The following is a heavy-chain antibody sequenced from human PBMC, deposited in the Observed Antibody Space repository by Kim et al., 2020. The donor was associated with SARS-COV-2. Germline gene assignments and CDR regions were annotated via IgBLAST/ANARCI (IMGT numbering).Heavy chain of an antibody. Sequence: SVKVSCKASGGTFNRHAITWVRQAPGQGLEWMGELIPFFGTPNYAQKFQGRVTITADESSSTAYMDLGSLRSEDTAVYYCARGSYTGVRGIVIHGMDVWGQGTAVAVSS. V-gene: IGHV1-69*13. J-gene: IGHJ6*02. CDR2: LIPFFGTP. CDR3: ARGSYTGVRGIVIHGMDV. CDR1: GGTFNRHA. D-gene: IGHD3-3*01.